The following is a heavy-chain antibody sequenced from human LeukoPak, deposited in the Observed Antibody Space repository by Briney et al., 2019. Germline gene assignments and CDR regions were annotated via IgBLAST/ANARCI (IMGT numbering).Heavy chain of an antibody. Sequence: GGSLRLSCAASGFTFSSYDMHWVRQATGKGLEWVSAIGTAGDTYYPGSVKGRFTISRENAKNSLYLQMNSLRAGDTAVYYCARGSWEYAYYYYGMDVWGQGTTVTVSS. CDR3: ARGSWEYAYYYYGMDV. J-gene: IGHJ6*02. V-gene: IGHV3-13*01. CDR2: IGTAGDT. D-gene: IGHD1-26*01. CDR1: GFTFSSYD.